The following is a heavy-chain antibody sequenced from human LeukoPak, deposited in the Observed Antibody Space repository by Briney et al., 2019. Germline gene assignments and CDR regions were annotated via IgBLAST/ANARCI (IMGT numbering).Heavy chain of an antibody. Sequence: KPSETLSLTCTVSGGSISSYYWSWIRQPPGKGLEWIGYIYYSGSTNYNPSLKSRVTISVDTSKNQFSLKLSSVTAADTAVYYCARGRPPLRKPPTGPGYMDVWGKGTTVTVSS. V-gene: IGHV4-59*01. CDR3: ARGRPPLRKPPTGPGYMDV. CDR2: IYYSGST. D-gene: IGHD4-17*01. J-gene: IGHJ6*03. CDR1: GGSISSYY.